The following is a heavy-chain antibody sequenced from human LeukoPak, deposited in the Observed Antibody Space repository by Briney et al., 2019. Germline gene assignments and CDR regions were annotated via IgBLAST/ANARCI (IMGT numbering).Heavy chain of an antibody. Sequence: GGSLRLSCAPSGFTFIGPARHWFRKASGKGLEWLGRIRSKADSYTTAYAASVKGRFIVSRDDSKNTAYLQMNSLKTEDTAVYYCRAAADLNDYWGQGTLVTVSS. CDR3: RAAADLNDY. CDR1: GFTFIGPA. V-gene: IGHV3-73*01. D-gene: IGHD6-13*01. J-gene: IGHJ4*02. CDR2: IRSKADSYTT.